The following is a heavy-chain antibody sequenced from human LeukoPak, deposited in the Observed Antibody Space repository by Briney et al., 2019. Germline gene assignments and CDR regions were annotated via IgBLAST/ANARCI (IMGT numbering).Heavy chain of an antibody. D-gene: IGHD6-19*01. CDR2: MNPNSGNT. V-gene: IGHV1-8*01. J-gene: IGHJ5*02. Sequence: ASVKVSCKASGYTFTTYDINWVRQATGQGLEWMGWMNPNSGNTGYAQKFQGRVTMTRNASISTAYMELSSLRSEDTAVYYCARGRGSGHKENWFDPWGQGTLVTVSS. CDR3: ARGRGSGHKENWFDP. CDR1: GYTFTTYD.